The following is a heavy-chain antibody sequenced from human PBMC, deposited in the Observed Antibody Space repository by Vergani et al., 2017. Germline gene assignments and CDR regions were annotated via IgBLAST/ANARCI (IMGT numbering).Heavy chain of an antibody. D-gene: IGHD4-17*01. V-gene: IGHV3-30*18. CDR1: GVTFSSYG. Sequence: QVQLVESGGGVVQPGRSLRLSCEASGVTFSSYGMHWVRQAPGKGLEWVAVISYDGSIKYYADSVKGRFTISRDNSKNTLYVQMNSLRAEDTAVYYCAKDGQTTVTYSDHWGQGTLVTVS. J-gene: IGHJ4*02. CDR3: AKDGQTTVTYSDH. CDR2: ISYDGSIK.